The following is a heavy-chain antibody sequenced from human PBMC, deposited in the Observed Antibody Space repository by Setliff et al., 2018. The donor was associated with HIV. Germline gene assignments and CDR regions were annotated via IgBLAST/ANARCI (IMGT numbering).Heavy chain of an antibody. Sequence: GSLRLSCAASGFTFSSYAMSWVRQAPGKGLEWVSAISGSGGSTYYADSVKGRFTISRDNSKNTLYLQMNSLRAEDTAVYYCAKSKYASKPPYYYYYYMDVWGKGTTVTVSS. CDR2: ISGSGGST. V-gene: IGHV3-23*01. CDR1: GFTFSSYA. J-gene: IGHJ6*03. D-gene: IGHD2-2*01. CDR3: AKSKYASKPPYYYYYYMDV.